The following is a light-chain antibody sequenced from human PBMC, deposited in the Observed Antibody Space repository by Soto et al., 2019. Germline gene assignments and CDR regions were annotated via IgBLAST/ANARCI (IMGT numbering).Light chain of an antibody. CDR3: QKTYSTLFT. CDR1: QSISRY. Sequence: DIQMTQSPSALSASVGDRVTITCRASQSISRYLNWYQQKPGKAPEPLIYAASSLQSGGPSRFSGSGSMTDFTLTISNLQPEDFATYFCQKTYSTLFTFVPGTKVEIK. CDR2: AAS. J-gene: IGKJ3*01. V-gene: IGKV1-39*01.